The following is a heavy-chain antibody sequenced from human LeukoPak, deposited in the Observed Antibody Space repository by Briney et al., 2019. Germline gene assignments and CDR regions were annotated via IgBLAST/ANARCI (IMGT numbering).Heavy chain of an antibody. CDR1: GSSISTYY. V-gene: IGHV4-59*12. J-gene: IGHJ3*02. CDR3: ASWTLVHLGGDAFDI. CDR2: LYYSGST. D-gene: IGHD3/OR15-3a*01. Sequence: SETLSLTCTVSGSSISTYYWSWIRQPPGKGLEWIGTLYYSGSTSYNPSLKSRVTISVDTSKHQFSLKLSSVTAADTSVYYCASWTLVHLGGDAFDIWGQGTMVTVSS.